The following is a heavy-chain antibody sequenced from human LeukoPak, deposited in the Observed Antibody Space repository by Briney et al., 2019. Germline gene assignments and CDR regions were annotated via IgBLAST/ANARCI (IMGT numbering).Heavy chain of an antibody. CDR1: GGSISSGGYS. J-gene: IGHJ6*02. CDR3: ARRKSSSGWPTYYYYGMDV. V-gene: IGHV4-30-2*01. CDR2: IYHSGST. D-gene: IGHD6-19*01. Sequence: EPSETLSLTCAVSGGSISSGGYSWSWIRQPPGKGLEWIGYIYHSGSTYYNPSLKSRVTISVDRSKNQFSLKLSSVTAADTAVYYCARRKSSSGWPTYYYYGMDVWGQGTTVTVSS.